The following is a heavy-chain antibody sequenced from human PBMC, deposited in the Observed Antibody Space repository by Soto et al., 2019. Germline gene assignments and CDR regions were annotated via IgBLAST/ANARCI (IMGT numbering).Heavy chain of an antibody. Sequence: SVKVSCKASGGTFSSYAISWVRQAPGQGPEWMGEIIPIFGTANYAQKFQGRVTITADESTSTAYMELSSLRSEDTAVYYCARVLYYYDSSGYLDYWGQGTLVTVSS. CDR1: GGTFSSYA. J-gene: IGHJ4*02. V-gene: IGHV1-69*13. CDR3: ARVLYYYDSSGYLDY. D-gene: IGHD3-22*01. CDR2: IIPIFGTA.